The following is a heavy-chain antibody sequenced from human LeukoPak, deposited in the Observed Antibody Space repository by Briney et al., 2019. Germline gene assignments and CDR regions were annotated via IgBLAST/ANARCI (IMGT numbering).Heavy chain of an antibody. CDR2: VSGRDDST. V-gene: IGHV3-23*01. CDR1: GFTFSNYA. CDR3: AKWGDYDILTGYYDPDY. Sequence: GASLRLSCAASGFTFSNYAMYWVRQAPGKGLEWVSAVSGRDDSTYYADSVKGWFTISRDTSKNTLYLQMNSLRAEDTAVYYCAKWGDYDILTGYYDPDYWGQGTLVTVSS. J-gene: IGHJ4*02. D-gene: IGHD3-9*01.